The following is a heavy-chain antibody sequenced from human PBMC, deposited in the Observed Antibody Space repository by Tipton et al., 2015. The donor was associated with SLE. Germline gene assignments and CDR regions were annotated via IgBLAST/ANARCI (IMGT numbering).Heavy chain of an antibody. D-gene: IGHD2-2*01. Sequence: TLSLTCTVSGASISTYYWSWIRQPPGKGLEWIGEINHRGSTNYNPSLKSRVTISIDTSKNQFSLKLSSVTAADTAVYYCVGSTAGGFFDYWGQGTLVTVSS. J-gene: IGHJ4*02. CDR3: VGSTAGGFFDY. CDR1: GASISTYY. CDR2: INHRGST. V-gene: IGHV4-34*01.